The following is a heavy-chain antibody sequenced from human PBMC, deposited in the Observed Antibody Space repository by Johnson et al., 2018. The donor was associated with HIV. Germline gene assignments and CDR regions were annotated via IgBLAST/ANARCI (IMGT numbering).Heavy chain of an antibody. CDR1: GFTFSSYW. J-gene: IGHJ3*02. CDR3: ARSMIVNAFDI. CDR2: ISWNSRSL. Sequence: VQVVESGGGVVQPGRSLIISCAASGFTFSSYWMSWVRQAPGKGLEWVSGISWNSRSLAYADSVKGRITISRDNAKNSLYLQMNSLRAEDTAVYYCARSMIVNAFDIWGQGTMVTVSS. V-gene: IGHV3-48*04. D-gene: IGHD3-22*01.